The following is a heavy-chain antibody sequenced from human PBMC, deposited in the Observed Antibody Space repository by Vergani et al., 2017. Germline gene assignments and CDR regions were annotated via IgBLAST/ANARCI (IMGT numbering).Heavy chain of an antibody. Sequence: EVQLLESGGGLVQPGGSLRLSCEASGFSFPGYAMSWVRQAPGKGLEWVSSVSGSSATPYYADSVKGRFIISRDNAKNSLYLDMSSLRAEDTAVYYCVRDVRVSRTWGQGTLVAVSP. CDR3: VRDVRVSRT. V-gene: IGHV3-23*01. CDR1: GFSFPGYA. J-gene: IGHJ3*01. CDR2: VSGSSATP.